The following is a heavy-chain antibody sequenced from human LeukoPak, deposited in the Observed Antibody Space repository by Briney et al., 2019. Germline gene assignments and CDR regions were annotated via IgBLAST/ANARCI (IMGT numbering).Heavy chain of an antibody. CDR3: ASSPYCSSTSCQFLGYYFDY. V-gene: IGHV1-69*05. J-gene: IGHJ4*02. CDR1: GYTFTSYD. CDR2: IIPIFGTA. D-gene: IGHD2-2*01. Sequence: SVKVSCKASGYTFTSYDINWVRQAPGQGLEWMGGIIPIFGTANYAQKFQGRVTITTDESTSTAYMELSSLRSEDTAVYYCASSPYCSSTSCQFLGYYFDYWGQGTLVTVSS.